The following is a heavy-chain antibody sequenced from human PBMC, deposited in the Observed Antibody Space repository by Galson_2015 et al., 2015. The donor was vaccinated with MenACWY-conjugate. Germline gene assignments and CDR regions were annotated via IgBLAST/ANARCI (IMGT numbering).Heavy chain of an antibody. J-gene: IGHJ3*02. V-gene: IGHV3-74*01. Sequence: SMRLSCAASGFTFSSYWMQWVRQAPGKGLVWVSRINGDGSTTTYADSVKGRFTISRDNAKNTLYLQMNSLRAEDTAVYYCARKEGAFDMWVRGTLVAASS. CDR3: ARKEGAFDM. CDR1: GFTFSSYW. CDR2: INGDGSTT.